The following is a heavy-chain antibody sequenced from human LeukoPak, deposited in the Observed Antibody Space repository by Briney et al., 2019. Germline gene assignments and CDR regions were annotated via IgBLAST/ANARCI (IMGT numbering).Heavy chain of an antibody. CDR2: IIPIFGTA. Sequence: SVKVSCKASGGTFSSYAISWVRQAPGQGLEWMGGIIPIFGTANYAQKLQGRVTMTTDTSTSTAYMELRSLRSEDTAVYYCARAGGYCGRISCPYYFDYWGQGSLVAVSS. V-gene: IGHV1-69*05. CDR3: ARAGGYCGRISCPYYFDY. D-gene: IGHD2-15*01. CDR1: GGTFSSYA. J-gene: IGHJ4*02.